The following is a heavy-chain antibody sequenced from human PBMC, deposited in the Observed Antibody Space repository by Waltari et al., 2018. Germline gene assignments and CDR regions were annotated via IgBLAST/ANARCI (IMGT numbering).Heavy chain of an antibody. CDR2: ISSSGSPI. J-gene: IGHJ4*02. CDR3: ARDFRRLAVTNFDH. V-gene: IGHV3-11*01. Sequence: QVQLLESGGGLVKPGGSLRPSCAASGSSFSYLYMTWIRQAPGKVLEWGSYISSSGSPIYYADSVEGRFTISRDNAKNSLYLQMNNLRPEDTAVYFCARDFRRLAVTNFDHWGQGTLVTVSP. D-gene: IGHD3-9*01. CDR1: GSSFSYLY.